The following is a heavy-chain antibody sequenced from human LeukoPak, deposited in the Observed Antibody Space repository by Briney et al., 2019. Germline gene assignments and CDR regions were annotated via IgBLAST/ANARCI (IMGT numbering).Heavy chain of an antibody. CDR3: AKDNYYYSDY. CDR2: IKQDGSEK. Sequence: PGGSLRLSCAASGFTFSRYWMSWVRQAPGKGLEWVANIKQDGSEKYYVDSVKGRFTISKDNAKNSLYLQMNSLRAEDTAVYYCAKDNYYYSDYWGQGTLVTVSS. D-gene: IGHD3-10*01. V-gene: IGHV3-7*01. J-gene: IGHJ4*02. CDR1: GFTFSRYW.